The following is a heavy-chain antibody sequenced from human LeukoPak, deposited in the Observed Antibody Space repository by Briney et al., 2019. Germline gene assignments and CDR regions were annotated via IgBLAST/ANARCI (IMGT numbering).Heavy chain of an antibody. CDR1: GFTFSSYS. CDR2: ISGSSSYI. Sequence: GGSLRLSCAASGFTFSSYSMNWVRQAPGKGLEWVSSISGSSSYIYYADSVKGRFTISRDNAKNSLYLQMNGLRAEDTAVYYCARDGGSSSSYYYYYMDVWGKGTTVTVSS. J-gene: IGHJ6*03. D-gene: IGHD6-6*01. V-gene: IGHV3-21*01. CDR3: ARDGGSSSSYYYYYMDV.